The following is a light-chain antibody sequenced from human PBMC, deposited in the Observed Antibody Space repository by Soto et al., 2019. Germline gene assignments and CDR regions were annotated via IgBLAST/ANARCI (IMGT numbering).Light chain of an antibody. CDR2: GAS. Sequence: EIVMTQSPATLSVSPGERATLSCRASQSVGDKLAWYQQQPGQAPRLLISGASTRAPGIPARFSGSGSGTEFTLTISSLQSEDFAVYYCQQYNDWPSLTFGPGTKVDIQ. CDR1: QSVGDK. J-gene: IGKJ3*01. V-gene: IGKV3-15*01. CDR3: QQYNDWPSLT.